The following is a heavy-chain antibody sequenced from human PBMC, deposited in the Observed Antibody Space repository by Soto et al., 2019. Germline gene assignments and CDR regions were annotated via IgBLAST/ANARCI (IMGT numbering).Heavy chain of an antibody. CDR3: ARDRRVDRGNSGYGDY. Sequence: QVQLVQSGAEVKKPGASVKVSCKASGYTFTSYYMHWVRQAPGQGLEWMGIINPSGGSTSYAQKFQGRVAMTRCKSRSTVYMERSSVRSEDTAVYYCARDRRVDRGNSGYGDYWGQGTLVTVSS. V-gene: IGHV1-46*01. CDR2: INPSGGST. CDR1: GYTFTSYY. D-gene: IGHD2-21*02. J-gene: IGHJ4*02.